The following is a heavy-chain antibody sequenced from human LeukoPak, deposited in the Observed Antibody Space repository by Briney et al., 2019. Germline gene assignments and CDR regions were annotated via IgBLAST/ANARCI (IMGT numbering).Heavy chain of an antibody. CDR2: TNSNGGNT. V-gene: IGHV3-64D*06. D-gene: IGHD6-19*01. CDR1: GFTFISCA. Sequence: AGSLLLSSSASGFTFISCAMSWVRQAPGKGLEYVSATNSNGGNTYYADSVKGRFTISRDNSKNTLYLQMSSLRADDTAVYYCVTSSSGYYFNWGQGALVTVSS. J-gene: IGHJ1*01. CDR3: VTSSSGYYFN.